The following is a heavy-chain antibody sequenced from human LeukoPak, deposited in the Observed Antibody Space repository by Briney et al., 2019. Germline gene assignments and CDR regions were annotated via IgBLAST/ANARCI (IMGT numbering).Heavy chain of an antibody. CDR1: GFPFSSYP. J-gene: IGHJ4*02. CDR3: AKSGGATTN. Sequence: GGSRRLSCAASGFPFSSYPMSWVRQAPGKGLEWVSAISGSGGSTYYADSVKGRFTISRDNSKNTLYLQMNSLRAEDTAVYYCAKSGGATTNWGQGTLVTVSS. CDR2: ISGSGGST. V-gene: IGHV3-23*01. D-gene: IGHD1-26*01.